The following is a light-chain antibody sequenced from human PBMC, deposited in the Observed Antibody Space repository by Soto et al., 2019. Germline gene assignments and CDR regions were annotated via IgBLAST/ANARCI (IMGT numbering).Light chain of an antibody. J-gene: IGKJ4*01. CDR1: QGVGIT. CDR3: QRYNDWPLT. V-gene: IGKV3-15*01. Sequence: EIVMTQSPATLSVSPGEGVTLSCRASQGVGITLAWYQQKPGQTPRLLIYNAFTRATGIPARFSGSGSGTEITLTTNSLQSEDSAVYYCQRYNDWPLTFGVGTKVEVK. CDR2: NAF.